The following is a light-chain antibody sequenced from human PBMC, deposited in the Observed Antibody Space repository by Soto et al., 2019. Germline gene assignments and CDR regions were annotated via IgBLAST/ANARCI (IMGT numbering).Light chain of an antibody. V-gene: IGLV2-8*01. CDR1: SSDVGRYNY. CDR3: SSYAGSNNLV. Sequence: QSVLTQPPSASGSPGQSVTISCTGTSSDVGRYNYVSWYRQHPGKAPKLMIYEVSKRPSGVPDRFSGSKSGNTASLTVSGLQAEDEAHYYCSSYAGSNNLVFGGGTKLTVL. CDR2: EVS. J-gene: IGLJ2*01.